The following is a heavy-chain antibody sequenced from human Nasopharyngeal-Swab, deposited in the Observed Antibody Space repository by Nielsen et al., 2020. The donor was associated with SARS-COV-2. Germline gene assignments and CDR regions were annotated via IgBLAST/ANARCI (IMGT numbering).Heavy chain of an antibody. CDR2: ICYTGST. D-gene: IGHD6-13*01. Sequence: RQAPGKGLEWIGYICYTGSTYCNPSLKSRVTISVDTSKNQFSLKLTSVTAADTAVYYCARYPSSSWSSYGMDVWGQGTTVTVSS. J-gene: IGHJ6*02. V-gene: IGHV4-31*02. CDR3: ARYPSSSWSSYGMDV.